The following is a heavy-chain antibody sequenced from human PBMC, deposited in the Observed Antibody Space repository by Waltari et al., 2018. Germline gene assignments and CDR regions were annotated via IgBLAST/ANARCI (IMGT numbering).Heavy chain of an antibody. D-gene: IGHD3-22*01. J-gene: IGHJ4*02. CDR2: ISSSSSYI. CDR1: GFPFSSYS. Sequence: EVQLVESGGGLVKPGGSLRLSCAASGFPFSSYSMNWVRTAPGKGLEWVSSISSSSSYIYYADSVKGRFTISRDNAKNSLYLQMNSLRAEDTAVYYCARDHYYDSSAHDYWGQGTLVTVSS. V-gene: IGHV3-21*01. CDR3: ARDHYYDSSAHDY.